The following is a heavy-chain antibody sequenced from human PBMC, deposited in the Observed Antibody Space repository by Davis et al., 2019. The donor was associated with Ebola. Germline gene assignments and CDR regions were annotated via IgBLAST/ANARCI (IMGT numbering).Heavy chain of an antibody. CDR3: AGGYSSSWKTIYYYYGMDV. D-gene: IGHD6-13*01. V-gene: IGHV3-23*01. CDR1: GFTFSSYA. J-gene: IGHJ6*04. CDR2: ISGSGGST. Sequence: GGSLRLSCAASGFTFSSYAMSWVRQAPGKGLEWVSAISGSGGSTYYADSVKGRFTISRDNSKNTLYLQVNSLRAEDTAVYYCAGGYSSSWKTIYYYYGMDVWGKGTTVTVSS.